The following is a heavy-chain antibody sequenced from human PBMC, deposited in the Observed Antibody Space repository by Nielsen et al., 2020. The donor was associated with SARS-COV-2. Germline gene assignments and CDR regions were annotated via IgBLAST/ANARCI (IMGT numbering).Heavy chain of an antibody. D-gene: IGHD3-3*01. CDR1: GFTFSSYA. Sequence: GGSLRLSCAASGFTFSSYAMHWVRQAPGKGLEWVAVISYDGSNKYYADSVKGRFTISRDNSKNTLYLQMNSLRAEDTAVYYCARDQGAYYDFWSGYHPENYFDYWGQGTLVTVSS. V-gene: IGHV3-30*04. CDR3: ARDQGAYYDFWSGYHPENYFDY. J-gene: IGHJ4*02. CDR2: ISYDGSNK.